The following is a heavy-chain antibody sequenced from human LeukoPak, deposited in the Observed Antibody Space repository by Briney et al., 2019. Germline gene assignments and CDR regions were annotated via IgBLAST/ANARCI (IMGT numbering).Heavy chain of an antibody. CDR1: GGSVSSYY. Sequence: SETLSLTCSVSGGSVSSYYWSWMRQSPGKGLEWIGYIHNSGRTNYIPSLKSRVTGFVDTSKNQVSLRLSSVTAADTAVYYCARHGTISSDCYFDYWGHRELVTVSS. D-gene: IGHD1-14*01. V-gene: IGHV4-59*08. J-gene: IGHJ4*01. CDR2: IHNSGRT. CDR3: ARHGTISSDCYFDY.